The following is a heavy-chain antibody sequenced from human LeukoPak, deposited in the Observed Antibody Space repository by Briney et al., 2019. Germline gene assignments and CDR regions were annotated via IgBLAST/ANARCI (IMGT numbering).Heavy chain of an antibody. CDR1: GFTFSSYG. CDR2: ISYGGSNK. Sequence: GRSLRLSCAASGFTFSSYGMHWVRQAPGKGLEWVAVISYGGSNKYYADSVKGRFTISRDNSKNTLYLQMNSLRAEDTAVYYCAKQVYYYYMDVWGKGTTVTVSS. V-gene: IGHV3-30*18. CDR3: AKQVYYYYMDV. J-gene: IGHJ6*03.